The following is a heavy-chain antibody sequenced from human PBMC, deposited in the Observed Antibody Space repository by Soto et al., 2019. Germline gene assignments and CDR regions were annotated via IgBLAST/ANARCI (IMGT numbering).Heavy chain of an antibody. CDR1: GFTFSSYW. V-gene: IGHV3-7*03. CDR2: IKQDGSEK. CDR3: ARRLERGYSYGYEDY. J-gene: IGHJ4*02. Sequence: AEVSLRLSCAASGFTFSSYWMSWVRQAPGKGLEWVANIKQDGSEKYYVDSVKGRFTISRDNAKNSLYLQMNSLRAEDTAVYYCARRLERGYSYGYEDYWGQGTLVTVSS. D-gene: IGHD5-18*01.